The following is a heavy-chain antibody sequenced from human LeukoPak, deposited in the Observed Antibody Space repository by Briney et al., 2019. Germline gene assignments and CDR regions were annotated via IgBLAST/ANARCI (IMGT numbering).Heavy chain of an antibody. Sequence: PGGSLRLSCAASGFTFSSYSMNWVRQAPGNGLEWVSSISSSSYIYYADSVKGRFTISRDNAKNSLYLQMNSLRAEDTAVYYCASSIAAADKTDYWGQGTLVTVSS. CDR1: GFTFSSYS. CDR3: ASSIAAADKTDY. D-gene: IGHD6-13*01. J-gene: IGHJ4*02. CDR2: ISSSSYI. V-gene: IGHV3-21*01.